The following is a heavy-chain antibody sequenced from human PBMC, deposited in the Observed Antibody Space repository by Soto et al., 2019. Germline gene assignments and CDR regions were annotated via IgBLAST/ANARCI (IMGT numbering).Heavy chain of an antibody. J-gene: IGHJ6*03. CDR2: IYYSGST. CDR1: GGSFSGYY. D-gene: IGHD5-12*01. CDR3: ARSPALGTVATMYYYYYYMDV. V-gene: IGHV4-59*01. Sequence: SETLSLTCAVYGGSFSGYYWSWIRQPPGKGLEWIGYIYYSGSTNYNPSLKSRVTISVDTSKNQFSLKLSSVTAADTAVYYCARSPALGTVATMYYYYYYMDVWGKGTTVTVSS.